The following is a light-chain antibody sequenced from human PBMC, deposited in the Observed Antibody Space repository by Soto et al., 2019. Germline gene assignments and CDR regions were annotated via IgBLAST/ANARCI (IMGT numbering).Light chain of an antibody. CDR2: GAS. V-gene: IGKV3-20*01. Sequence: EIVMTQSPATLSWSPGERATLSCRASQSISSSLAWYQQKPGQAPRLLIYGASSRATGVPDRFSGSGSGTDFTLTISRLEPADFAVYYCQRYGSSRPWTFGQGTKVDI. J-gene: IGKJ1*01. CDR3: QRYGSSRPWT. CDR1: QSISSS.